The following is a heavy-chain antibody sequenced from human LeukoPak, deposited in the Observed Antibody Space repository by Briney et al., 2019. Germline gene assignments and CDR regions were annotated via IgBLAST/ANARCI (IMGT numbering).Heavy chain of an antibody. CDR2: INPSGGGT. J-gene: IGHJ4*02. CDR1: GYTFTSYY. CDR3: AGDGYNSRRFFDY. D-gene: IGHD5-24*01. Sequence: ASVKVSCKASGYTFTSYYMHWARQAPGQGLEWMGIINPSGGGTTYAQKFQGRVTMTSDMSTSTVYMELSRLISDDTAVYYCAGDGYNSRRFFDYWGQGTLVTVSS. V-gene: IGHV1-46*01.